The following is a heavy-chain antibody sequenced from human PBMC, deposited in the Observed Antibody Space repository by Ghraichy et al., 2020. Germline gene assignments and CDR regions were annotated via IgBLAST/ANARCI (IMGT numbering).Heavy chain of an antibody. D-gene: IGHD6-13*01. Sequence: GGSLRLSCAASGFTFTNFAMHWVRQAPGKGLEWVAVMSYDEIHKNDADSVQGRFTISRDNSKNTVYLQMNSLRAGDMAVYYCARAYSSSWHNFDYWGQGNLVTVPS. J-gene: IGHJ4*02. CDR1: GFTFTNFA. CDR2: MSYDEIHK. CDR3: ARAYSSSWHNFDY. V-gene: IGHV3-30-3*01.